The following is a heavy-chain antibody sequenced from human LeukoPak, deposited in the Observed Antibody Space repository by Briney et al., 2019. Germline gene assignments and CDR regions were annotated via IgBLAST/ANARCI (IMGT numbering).Heavy chain of an antibody. CDR1: GFTFSSYA. V-gene: IGHV3-23*01. J-gene: IGHJ5*02. Sequence: GGSLRLSCAASGFTFSSYAMSWVRQGPGEGLEWVSAISGGGDMTHYTDSVKGRFTISRDNSRNVLYLQMNSLRADDAAIYYCARGYCTSTNCNNWFDPWGQGALVTVSS. D-gene: IGHD2-2*01. CDR2: ISGGGDMT. CDR3: ARGYCTSTNCNNWFDP.